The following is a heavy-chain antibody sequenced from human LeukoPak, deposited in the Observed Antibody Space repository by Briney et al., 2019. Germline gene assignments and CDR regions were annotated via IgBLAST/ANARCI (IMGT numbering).Heavy chain of an antibody. CDR3: ARARPAEHLDYDGNWFDP. CDR2: IYYSGST. Sequence: SETLSLTCTVSGGSISSYYWSWIRQPPGKGLEWIGYIYYSGSTNYNPSLKSRVTISADTSKNQFSLKLSSVTAADTAVYYCARARPAEHLDYDGNWFDPWGQGTLVTVSS. D-gene: IGHD4-17*01. V-gene: IGHV4-59*01. CDR1: GGSISSYY. J-gene: IGHJ5*02.